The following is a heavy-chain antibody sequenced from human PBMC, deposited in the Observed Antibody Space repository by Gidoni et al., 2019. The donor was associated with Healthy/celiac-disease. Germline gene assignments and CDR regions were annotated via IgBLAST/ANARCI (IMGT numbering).Heavy chain of an antibody. Sequence: EVQLGESGGGLVQHGRSLRLSCAASGFTFDDYAMHWVRQAPGKGLEWVSGISWNSGSIGYADSVKGRFTISRDNAKNSLYLQMNSLRAEDTALYYCAKDIDGYNSSGMDVWGQGTTVTVSS. CDR2: ISWNSGSI. CDR3: AKDIDGYNSSGMDV. D-gene: IGHD5-12*01. CDR1: GFTFDDYA. J-gene: IGHJ6*02. V-gene: IGHV3-9*01.